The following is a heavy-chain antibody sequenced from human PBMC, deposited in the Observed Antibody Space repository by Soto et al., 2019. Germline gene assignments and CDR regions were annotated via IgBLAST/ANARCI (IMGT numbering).Heavy chain of an antibody. CDR2: IIPIFGTA. J-gene: IGHJ4*02. Sequence: ASVKVSCKASGGTFSSYAISWVRQAPGQGLEWMGGIIPIFGTANYAQKFQGRVTITADESTSTAYMELSSLRSEDTAVYYCARSDYYDSSGYYGAGDFDYWGQGTLVTVSS. CDR3: ARSDYYDSSGYYGAGDFDY. CDR1: GGTFSSYA. D-gene: IGHD3-22*01. V-gene: IGHV1-69*13.